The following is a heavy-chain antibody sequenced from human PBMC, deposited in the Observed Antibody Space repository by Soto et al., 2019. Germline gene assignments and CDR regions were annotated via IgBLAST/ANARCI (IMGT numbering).Heavy chain of an antibody. CDR2: IYYSGSS. J-gene: IGHJ4*01. CDR3: ARRGYSSSSIRYYFHX. CDR1: GGSISSISYY. Sequence: SDTLSLTSTVSGGSISSISYYWGWIRQPPGKGLELIGRIYYSGSSYYDPSLKSRVTISVDTSNNQFSLKLSSVTAADTAVYYCARRGYSSSSIRYYFHXWGHVTMFTVSX. V-gene: IGHV4-39*01. D-gene: IGHD6-6*01.